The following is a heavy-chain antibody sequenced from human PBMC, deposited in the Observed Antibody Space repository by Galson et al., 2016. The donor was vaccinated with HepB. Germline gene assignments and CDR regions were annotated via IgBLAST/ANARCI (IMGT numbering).Heavy chain of an antibody. J-gene: IGHJ4*02. Sequence: SETLSLTCAVSGGSISSTFWWSWVRQAPGKGLEWIGYIFYVGSAYYHPSLKSRLTISVDTPKNQFSLRLTSVTAADTAVYFCARNHFASGGYYFDSWGQGLLITVSS. D-gene: IGHD3-10*01. CDR1: GGSISSTFW. V-gene: IGHV4-4*02. CDR3: ARNHFASGGYYFDS. CDR2: IFYVGSA.